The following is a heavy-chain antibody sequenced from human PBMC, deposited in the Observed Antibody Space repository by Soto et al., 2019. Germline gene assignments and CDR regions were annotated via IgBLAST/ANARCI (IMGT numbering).Heavy chain of an antibody. CDR1: GGTFSSYA. V-gene: IGHV1-69*01. D-gene: IGHD2-2*01. J-gene: IGHJ5*02. CDR2: IIPIFGTA. Sequence: QVQLVQSGAEVKKPGSSVKVSCKASGGTFSSYAISWVRQAPGQGLEWMGGIIPIFGTANYAQKFQGRVTITADESTSTAYMELSSLRSEDTAVHYCARAGRYCSSTSCSYNWFDPWGQGTLVTVSS. CDR3: ARAGRYCSSTSCSYNWFDP.